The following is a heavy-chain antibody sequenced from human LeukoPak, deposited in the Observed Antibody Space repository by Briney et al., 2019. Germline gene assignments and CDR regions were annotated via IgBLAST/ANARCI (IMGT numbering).Heavy chain of an antibody. Sequence: PSQTLSLTCTVSLDSTTSNFWSWVRQPPGKGLEWIWEIHRSGRPNYNPSLQSRVTISIDRSRNQIVLELSSVTAADTAVYYCARDHYYDTGGYYDRSYSYGVDVWGQGTTVTVSS. V-gene: IGHV4-4*02. D-gene: IGHD3-22*01. CDR3: ARDHYYDTGGYYDRSYSYGVDV. CDR1: LDSTTSNF. CDR2: IHRSGRP. J-gene: IGHJ6*02.